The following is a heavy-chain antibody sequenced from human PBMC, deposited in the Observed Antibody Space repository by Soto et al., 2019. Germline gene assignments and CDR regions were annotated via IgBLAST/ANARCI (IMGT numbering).Heavy chain of an antibody. Sequence: SETLSLTCAVYGGSFSGYYWSWIRQPPGKGLEWIGEINHSGSTNYNPSLKSRVTISVDTSKNQFSLKLSSVTAADTAVYYCARGDDILTGYYLSWFDPWGQGTLVT. D-gene: IGHD3-9*01. J-gene: IGHJ5*02. V-gene: IGHV4-34*01. CDR2: INHSGST. CDR3: ARGDDILTGYYLSWFDP. CDR1: GGSFSGYY.